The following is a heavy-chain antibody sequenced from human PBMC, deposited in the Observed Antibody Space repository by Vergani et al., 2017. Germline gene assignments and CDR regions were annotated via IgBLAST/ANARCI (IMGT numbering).Heavy chain of an antibody. V-gene: IGHV1-69*01. CDR2: IIPIFGTA. CDR3: ARAITIFGVVINYYYYMDV. D-gene: IGHD3-3*01. Sequence: QVQLVQSGAEVKKPGSSVKVSCKASGGTFSSYAISWVRQAPGQGLEWMGGIIPIFGTANYAQKFQGIVTITADESTSTAYMELSSLRSEDTAVYYCARAITIFGVVINYYYYMDVWGKGTTVTVSS. J-gene: IGHJ6*03. CDR1: GGTFSSYA.